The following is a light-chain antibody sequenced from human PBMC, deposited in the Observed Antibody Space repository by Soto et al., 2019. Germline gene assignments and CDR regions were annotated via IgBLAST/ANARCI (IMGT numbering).Light chain of an antibody. CDR2: AAS. J-gene: IGKJ1*01. V-gene: IGKV1-39*01. CDR3: QESYSRPPWM. CDR1: QSISNH. Sequence: DIQMTQSPSSLSASVGDRVTVTCRASQSISNHLNWYQQKPGKAPKLLIYAASNLHSGVPSRFSCSGSGTDFTLTISSLQLEDFATYYCQESYSRPPWMFGQGTKVEIK.